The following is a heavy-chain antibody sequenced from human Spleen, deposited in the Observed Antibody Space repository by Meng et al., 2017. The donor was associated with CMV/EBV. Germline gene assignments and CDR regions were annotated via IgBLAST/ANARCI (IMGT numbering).Heavy chain of an antibody. CDR1: GGSFSGYY. V-gene: IGHV4-34*01. D-gene: IGHD2-8*01. Sequence: GGSFSGYYWSLIRQPPGKGLEWIGEINHSGSTNYNPSLKSRVTISVDTSKNQFSLKLSSVTAADTAVYYCARALGYCTNGVCSTFDYWGQGTLVTVSS. CDR3: ARALGYCTNGVCSTFDY. J-gene: IGHJ4*02. CDR2: INHSGST.